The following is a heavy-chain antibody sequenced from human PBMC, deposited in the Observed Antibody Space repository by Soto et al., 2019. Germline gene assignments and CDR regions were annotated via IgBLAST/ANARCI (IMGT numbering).Heavy chain of an antibody. D-gene: IGHD2-15*01. Sequence: EGSLRLSCAASGFTFSDDYMSWIRQAPGKGLEWVSYMSSGGSTRYYADSVKGRFTISRDNAENSLFLQMNSLRADDTAVYYCARASSPRAPRLDSWGQGTLVTVSS. J-gene: IGHJ5*01. V-gene: IGHV3-11*01. CDR2: MSSGGSTR. CDR1: GFTFSDDY. CDR3: ARASSPRAPRLDS.